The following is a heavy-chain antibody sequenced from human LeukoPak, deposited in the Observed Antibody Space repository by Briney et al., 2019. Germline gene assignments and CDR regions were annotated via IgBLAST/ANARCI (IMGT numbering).Heavy chain of an antibody. V-gene: IGHV3-48*01. J-gene: IGHJ6*02. CDR3: ARDLQYSYGMDV. CDR1: GFTFSSYS. Sequence: GGSLRLSCAASGFTFSSYSMNWVRQASGRGLEWVSYITRSSNNIHYADSVKGRFTVSRDNAKNSLYVQMNSLRAEDTAVYYCARDLQYSYGMDVWGQGTTVTVSS. CDR2: ITRSSNNI.